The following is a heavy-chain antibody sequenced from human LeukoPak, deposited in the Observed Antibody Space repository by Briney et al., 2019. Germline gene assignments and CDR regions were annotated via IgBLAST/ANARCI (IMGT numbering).Heavy chain of an antibody. D-gene: IGHD6-13*01. CDR2: INTNTGNP. V-gene: IGHV7-4-1*02. CDR1: GYTFTSYA. Sequence: ASVKVSCKASGYTFTSYAMNWVRQAPGQGPEWMGWINTNTGNPTYAQGFTGRFVFSLDTSVSTAYLQISSLKAEDTAVYYCARGGSSWYTAHEYFQYWGQGTLVTVSS. CDR3: ARGGSSWYTAHEYFQY. J-gene: IGHJ1*01.